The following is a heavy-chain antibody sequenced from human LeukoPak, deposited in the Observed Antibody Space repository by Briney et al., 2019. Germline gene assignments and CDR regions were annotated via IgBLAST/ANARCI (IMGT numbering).Heavy chain of an antibody. Sequence: SETLSLTCTVSGASINSHYWSWIRQPAGKGLEWIGRIYISGSTNYNPSLKSRVTISVDTSKNQFSLKLSSVTAADTAVYYCARRVLGYYDSSVYSSYFDYWGQGTLVTVSS. CDR3: ARRVLGYYDSSVYSSYFDY. J-gene: IGHJ4*02. V-gene: IGHV4-4*07. CDR2: IYISGST. CDR1: GASINSHY. D-gene: IGHD3-22*01.